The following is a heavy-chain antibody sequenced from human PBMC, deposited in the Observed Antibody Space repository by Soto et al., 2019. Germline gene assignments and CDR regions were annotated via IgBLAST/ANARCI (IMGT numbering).Heavy chain of an antibody. Sequence: GGSLRLSCAASGFTFSSYAMSWVRQAPGKGLEWVSAISGSGDSTYYADSVKGRFTISRDNSKNTLYLQMNSLRAEDTAVYYCAKNGDIVVVPAAMHPGNYGMDVWGQGTTVTVSS. V-gene: IGHV3-23*01. CDR1: GFTFSSYA. CDR3: AKNGDIVVVPAAMHPGNYGMDV. CDR2: ISGSGDST. D-gene: IGHD2-2*01. J-gene: IGHJ6*02.